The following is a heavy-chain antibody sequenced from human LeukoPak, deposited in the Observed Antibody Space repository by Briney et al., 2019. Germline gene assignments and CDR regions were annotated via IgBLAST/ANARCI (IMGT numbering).Heavy chain of an antibody. CDR3: ARDRVVVPAAIHYYYYGMDV. CDR2: ISSSSSYI. Sequence: GGSLRLSCAASGFTFSSYAMSWVRQAPGKGLEWVSSISSSSSYIYYADSVKGRFAISRDNAKNSLYLQMNSLRAEDTAVYYCARDRVVVPAAIHYYYYGMDVWGQGTTVTVSS. CDR1: GFTFSSYA. V-gene: IGHV3-21*01. D-gene: IGHD2-2*01. J-gene: IGHJ6*02.